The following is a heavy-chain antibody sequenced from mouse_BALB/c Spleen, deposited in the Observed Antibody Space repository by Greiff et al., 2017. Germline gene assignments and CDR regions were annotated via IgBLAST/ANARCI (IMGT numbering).Heavy chain of an antibody. CDR1: GFSLTSYG. CDR2: IWSGGST. J-gene: IGHJ4*01. CDR3: ARNLRDYYAMDY. Sequence: QVHVKQSGPGLVQPSQSLSITCTVSGFSLTSYGVHWVRQSPGKGLEWLGVIWSGGSTDYNAAFISRLSISKDNSKSQVFFKMNSLQANDTAIYYCARNLRDYYAMDYWGQGTSVTVSS. V-gene: IGHV2-2*02.